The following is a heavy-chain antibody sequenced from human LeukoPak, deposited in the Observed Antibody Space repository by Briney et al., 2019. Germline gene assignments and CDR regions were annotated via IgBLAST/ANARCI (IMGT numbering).Heavy chain of an antibody. CDR1: GYSISSGYY. J-gene: IGHJ4*02. CDR3: ARYGYSSSAGDY. V-gene: IGHV4-38-2*01. D-gene: IGHD6-6*01. CDR2: IYHSGST. Sequence: PSETLSLTCAVSGYSISSGYYWGWIRQPPGKGLEWIGNIYHSGSTYYNPSLKSRVPISVDTSKNHFSQKLNSVTAADTAVYYCARYGYSSSAGDYWGRGTLVTVSS.